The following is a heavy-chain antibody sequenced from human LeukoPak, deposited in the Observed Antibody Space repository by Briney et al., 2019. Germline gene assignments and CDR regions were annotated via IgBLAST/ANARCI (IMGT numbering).Heavy chain of an antibody. V-gene: IGHV4-59*08. D-gene: IGHD1-1*01. CDR2: IYYSGST. J-gene: IGHJ4*02. CDR3: ARHGNDFGYYFDY. Sequence: PSETLSPTRTVSGGSISRYYWSWIRLPPGKGLEWIGYIYYSGSTNYNPSLKSRVTISVDTSKNQFSLELSSVTAADTAVYYCARHGNDFGYYFDYWGQGTLVAVSS. CDR1: GGSISRYY.